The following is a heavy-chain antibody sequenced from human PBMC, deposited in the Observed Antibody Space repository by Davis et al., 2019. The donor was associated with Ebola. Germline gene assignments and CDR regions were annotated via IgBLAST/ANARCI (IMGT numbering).Heavy chain of an antibody. CDR2: ISAYNGNT. V-gene: IGHV1-2*04. J-gene: IGHJ6*02. Sequence: ASVKVSCKASGYTFTSYAMHWVRQAPGQRLEWMGWISAYNGNTNYAQKFQGWVTMTRDTSISTAYMELSRLRSDDTAVYYCARDRRVPYYYYGMDVWGQGTTVTVSS. D-gene: IGHD2-2*01. CDR1: GYTFTSYA. CDR3: ARDRRVPYYYYGMDV.